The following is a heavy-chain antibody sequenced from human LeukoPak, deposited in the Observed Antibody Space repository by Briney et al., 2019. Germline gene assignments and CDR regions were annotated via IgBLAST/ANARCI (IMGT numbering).Heavy chain of an antibody. CDR2: IRSGDSSI. CDR3: ARLKDDVTKLDY. CDR1: GFTFSDHY. D-gene: IGHD2-8*01. V-gene: IGHV3-11*04. J-gene: IGHJ4*02. Sequence: GGSLRLSCAASGFTFSDHYMSWIRQAPGKGLEWVSYIRSGDSSIYYADSVKGRFTISRDNAKNSLFLQMTRLRVDDTAVYYCARLKDDVTKLDYWGQGTLVSVSS.